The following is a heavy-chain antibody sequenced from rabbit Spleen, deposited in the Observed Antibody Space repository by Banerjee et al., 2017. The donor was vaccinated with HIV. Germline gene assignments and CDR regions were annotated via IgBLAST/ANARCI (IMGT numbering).Heavy chain of an antibody. CDR3: ARDTGSSFSSYGMDL. V-gene: IGHV1S45*01. D-gene: IGHD8-1*01. Sequence: QQQLVESGGGLVQPGGTLTLTCTASGFSLSTDYYMCWVRQAPGKGLEWISCIAGSGSGFTYSATWAKGRFTCSKTSSTTVTLQMTSLTVADTATYFCARDTGSSFSSYGMDLWGPGTLVTVS. CDR2: IAGSGSGFT. CDR1: GFSLSTDYY. J-gene: IGHJ6*01.